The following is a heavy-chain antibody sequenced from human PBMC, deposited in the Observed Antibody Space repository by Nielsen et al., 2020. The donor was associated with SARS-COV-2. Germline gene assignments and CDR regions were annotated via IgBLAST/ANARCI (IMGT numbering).Heavy chain of an antibody. V-gene: IGHV4-34*01. Sequence: SETLSLTCAVSGGYFSIYYWSWIRQSPGKGLEWVGESDHIGNSNFSPSLKSRASILFDTSKNHFSLRLTSVTAADTAVYYCATSMGSSWYSWGQGTLVTVSS. CDR3: ATSMGSSWYS. J-gene: IGHJ4*02. CDR2: SDHIGNS. CDR1: GGYFSIYY. D-gene: IGHD6-13*01.